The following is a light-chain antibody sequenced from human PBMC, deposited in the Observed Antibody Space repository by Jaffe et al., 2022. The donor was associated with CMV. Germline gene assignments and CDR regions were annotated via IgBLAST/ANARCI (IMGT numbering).Light chain of an antibody. J-gene: IGLJ3*02. Sequence: QSVLTQPPSVSAAPGQKVTISCSGSSSNIGNNYVSWYQQLPGTAPKLLIYDNDNRPSGIPDRFSGSKSGTSATLGITGLQTGDEADYYCGAWDNSLNTGVFGGATKLTVL. V-gene: IGLV1-51*01. CDR2: DND. CDR3: GAWDNSLNTGV. CDR1: SSNIGNNY.